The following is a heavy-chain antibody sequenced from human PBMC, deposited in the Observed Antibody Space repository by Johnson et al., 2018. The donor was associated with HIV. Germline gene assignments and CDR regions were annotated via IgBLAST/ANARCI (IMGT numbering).Heavy chain of an antibody. CDR2: ISSSGSTI. J-gene: IGHJ3*02. CDR3: ARDRGGPERNYDFWSGYYGGDAFDI. V-gene: IGHV3-11*01. D-gene: IGHD3-3*01. CDR1: GFTFSDYY. Sequence: QVQLVESGGGLVKPGGSLRLSCAASGFTFSDYYMSWIRQAPGKGLEWVSYISSSGSTIYYADSVKGRFTISRDNAKNSLYLQMNSLRAEDTALYYCARDRGGPERNYDFWSGYYGGDAFDIWGPGTMVTVSS.